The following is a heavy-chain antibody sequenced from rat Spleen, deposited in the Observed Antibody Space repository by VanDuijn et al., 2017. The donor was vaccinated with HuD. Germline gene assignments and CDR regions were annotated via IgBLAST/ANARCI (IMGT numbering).Heavy chain of an antibody. V-gene: IGHV5-7*01. J-gene: IGHJ2*01. Sequence: EVQLVETGGGSVQPGRSLKLSCVASGFTFSDYNMAWVRQAPKKGLEWVASISYDGSSTYYRDSVKGRFTISSDNAKSTLYLQMDSLRSEDTATYYCARHPTYYGFDGDWFACWGQGVMVTVSS. D-gene: IGHD1-9*01. CDR3: ARHPTYYGFDGDWFAC. CDR2: ISYDGSST. CDR1: GFTFSDYN.